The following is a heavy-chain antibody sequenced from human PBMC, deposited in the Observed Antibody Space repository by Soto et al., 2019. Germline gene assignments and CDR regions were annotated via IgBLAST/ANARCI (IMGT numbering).Heavy chain of an antibody. CDR2: IYYSGST. V-gene: IGHV4-59*01. Sequence: LSETLSLTCTVSGGSISSDYWSWIRQPPGKGLEWIGYIYYSGSTNYNPSLKSRVTISVDTSKNQSSLKLSSVTAADTAVYYCARRTTGKWLPRELYYFDYWGQGTLVTVSS. CDR1: GGSISSDY. CDR3: ARRTTGKWLPRELYYFDY. D-gene: IGHD5-12*01. J-gene: IGHJ4*02.